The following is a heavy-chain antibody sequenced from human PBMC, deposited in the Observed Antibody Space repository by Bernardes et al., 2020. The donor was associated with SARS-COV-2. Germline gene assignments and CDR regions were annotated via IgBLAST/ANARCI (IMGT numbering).Heavy chain of an antibody. CDR1: GGSISSYY. V-gene: IGHV4-4*07. CDR3: ARDWRVVPAAMGDYYYYYYMDV. D-gene: IGHD2-2*01. Sequence: SETLSLTCTVSGGSISSYYWSWIRQPAGKGLEWIGRIYTSGSTNYNPSLKSRVTMSVDTSKNQFSLKLSSVTAADTAVYYCARDWRVVPAAMGDYYYYYYMDVWGKGTTVTVSS. J-gene: IGHJ6*03. CDR2: IYTSGST.